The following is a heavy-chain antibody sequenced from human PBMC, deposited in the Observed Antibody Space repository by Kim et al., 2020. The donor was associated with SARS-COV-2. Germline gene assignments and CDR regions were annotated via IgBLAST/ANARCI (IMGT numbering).Heavy chain of an antibody. D-gene: IGHD3-10*01. CDR3: ASLGFGELWDDDAFDI. CDR1: GYSFTSYW. Sequence: GESLKISCKGSGYSFTSYWIGWVRQMPGKGLEWMGIIYPGDSDTRYSPSFQGQVTISADKSISTAYLQWSSLKASDTAMYYCASLGFGELWDDDAFDIWGQWTMVTVSS. CDR2: IYPGDSDT. J-gene: IGHJ3*02. V-gene: IGHV5-51*01.